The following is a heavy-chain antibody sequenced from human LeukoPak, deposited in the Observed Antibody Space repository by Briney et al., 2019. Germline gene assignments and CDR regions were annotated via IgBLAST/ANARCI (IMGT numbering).Heavy chain of an antibody. J-gene: IGHJ6*02. Sequence: GGSLRLSCAASGFTFSSYWMHWVRQAPGKGLEWVSSISSSSSYIYYADSVKGRFTISRDNAKNSLYLQMNSLRAEDTAVYYCARDCSSTSCYEAYYYGMDVWGQGTTVTVSS. CDR1: GFTFSSYW. CDR2: ISSSSSYI. CDR3: ARDCSSTSCYEAYYYGMDV. V-gene: IGHV3-21*01. D-gene: IGHD2-2*01.